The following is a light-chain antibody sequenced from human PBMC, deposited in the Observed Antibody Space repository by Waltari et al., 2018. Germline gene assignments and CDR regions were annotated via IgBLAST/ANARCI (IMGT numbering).Light chain of an antibody. Sequence: SYELIQPPSMSVSPGQTATITCSGAKLGDQFTNWYQQKAGLSPLLLIFHDVDHFRRPSGIRARFSGAKSGDTATLTISGTQTMDEADYYCKTWNRNTVVFGGGTKLTV. CDR3: KTWNRNTVV. CDR1: KLGDQF. CDR2: HDVDHF. J-gene: IGLJ2*01. V-gene: IGLV3-1*01.